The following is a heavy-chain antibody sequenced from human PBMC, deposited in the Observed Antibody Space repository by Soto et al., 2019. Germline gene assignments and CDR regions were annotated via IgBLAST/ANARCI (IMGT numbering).Heavy chain of an antibody. D-gene: IGHD2-15*01. J-gene: IGHJ4*01. V-gene: IGHV3-23*01. CDR1: GFTFSGFS. CDR3: AKRSGSFSEFDC. Sequence: EVQLLESGGGLVQPGGSLRLSCAASGFTFSGFSMNWVRQPPGKGLEWVSSVDYTGSYTFYAASDKGRFTISRDNSNNIVYLELNSLRAEDTAVYYGAKRSGSFSEFDCWGHGTLVIVSS. CDR2: VDYTGSYT.